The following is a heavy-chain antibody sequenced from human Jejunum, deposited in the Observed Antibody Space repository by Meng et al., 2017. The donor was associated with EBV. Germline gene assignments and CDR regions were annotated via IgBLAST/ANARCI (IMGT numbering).Heavy chain of an antibody. CDR1: GGSITNSHW. CDR2: IYYSGAT. Sequence: QAEVQAAVPGLVGLSGTLSLTCAVSGGSITNSHWWSWVRQPPGKGLEWIGEIYYSGATNYSPSLQSRVTISADKSKNQFSLKLDSVTAADTAVYYCARGNSGSPLWRYWFDPWGQGTLVTVSS. CDR3: ARGNSGSPLWRYWFDP. V-gene: IGHV4-4*02. J-gene: IGHJ5*02. D-gene: IGHD1-26*01.